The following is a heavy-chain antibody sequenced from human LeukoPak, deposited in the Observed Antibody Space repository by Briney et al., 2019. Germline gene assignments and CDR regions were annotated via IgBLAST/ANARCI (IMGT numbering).Heavy chain of an antibody. V-gene: IGHV1-69*05. J-gene: IGHJ4*02. D-gene: IGHD1-26*01. CDR3: ARDGGGGSYHFDY. CDR1: GGTFSSYA. Sequence: SVKVSCKASGGTFSSYAISWVRQAPGQGLEWMGGIIPIFGTANYAQKFQGRVTITTDESTSTAYMELSSLRSEDTAVYYCARDGGGGSYHFDYWGQGTLVTVSS. CDR2: IIPIFGTA.